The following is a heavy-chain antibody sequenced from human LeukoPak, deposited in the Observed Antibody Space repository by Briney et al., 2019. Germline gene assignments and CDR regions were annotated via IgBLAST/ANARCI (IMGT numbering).Heavy chain of an antibody. V-gene: IGHV1-2*02. CDR2: INPNSGGT. CDR1: VYTFTGYY. CDR3: ARMYGSGSYTVDY. J-gene: IGHJ4*02. Sequence: ASVKVSCKASVYTFTGYYMHWVRQAPGQGLEWMGWINPNSGGTNYAQKFQGRVTMTRDTSISTAYMELSRLRSDDTAVYYCARMYGSGSYTVDYWAQGTLVTVSS. D-gene: IGHD3-10*01.